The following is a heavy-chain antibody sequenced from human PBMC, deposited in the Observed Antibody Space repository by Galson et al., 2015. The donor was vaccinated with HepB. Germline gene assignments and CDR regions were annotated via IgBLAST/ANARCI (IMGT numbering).Heavy chain of an antibody. V-gene: IGHV3-15*01. D-gene: IGHD3-22*01. CDR2: ITTKTDGGTT. Sequence: SLRLSFAASGFSVSDGWMSWVRQAPGKGLEWVGRITTKTDGGTTDYAAPVKGRFTISTDNSKNTLYLQVNSLKIEDTAVYYCATERAYYYDSSGYFDSWGQGTLVTVSS. J-gene: IGHJ4*02. CDR1: GFSVSDGW. CDR3: ATERAYYYDSSGYFDS.